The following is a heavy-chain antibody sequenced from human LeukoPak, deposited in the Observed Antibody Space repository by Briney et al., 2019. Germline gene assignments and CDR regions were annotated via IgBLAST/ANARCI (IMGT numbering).Heavy chain of an antibody. D-gene: IGHD2-21*02. CDR1: GYTFTSYY. J-gene: IGHJ4*02. CDR2: INPTGGST. V-gene: IGHV1-46*01. CDR3: ARDHYHKIHSVMVTAPDY. Sequence: ASVKVSCKASGYTFTSYYMHWVRQAPGEGLEWMGIINPTGGSTSYAQKFQGRVTMTRDTATSTVYMELSSLRSEDTAVYYCARDHYHKIHSVMVTAPDYWGQGTLVIVSS.